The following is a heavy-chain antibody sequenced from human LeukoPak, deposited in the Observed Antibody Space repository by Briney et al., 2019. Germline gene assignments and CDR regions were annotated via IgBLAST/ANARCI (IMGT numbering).Heavy chain of an antibody. CDR2: FYHGGST. J-gene: IGHJ6*03. Sequence: SETLSLTCTVSGYSISTGYYWDWIRQPPGKGLEWIGTFYHGGSTYYNPSLKSRVTISVDTSKNQFSLKLTSVTAADTAVYYCTRAASSGPLFTYHMDVWGKGTTVTVSS. CDR1: GYSISTGYY. D-gene: IGHD3-22*01. V-gene: IGHV4-38-2*02. CDR3: TRAASSGPLFTYHMDV.